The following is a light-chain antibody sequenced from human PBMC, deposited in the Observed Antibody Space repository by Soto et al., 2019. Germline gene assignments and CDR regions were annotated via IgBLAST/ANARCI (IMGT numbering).Light chain of an antibody. CDR3: QAWDGSTVV. Sequence: SYELTQPPSVSVSPGQTATITCSGDNLGNKYACWYRQRPGQSPVLVIFQDTKRPSGIPERFSGSNSGNTATLTISGTQAMDEAAYYCQAWDGSTVVFGGGTKVTVL. CDR2: QDT. CDR1: NLGNKY. J-gene: IGLJ2*01. V-gene: IGLV3-1*01.